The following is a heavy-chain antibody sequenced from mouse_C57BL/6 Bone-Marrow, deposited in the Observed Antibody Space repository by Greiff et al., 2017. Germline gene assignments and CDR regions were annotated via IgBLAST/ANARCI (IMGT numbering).Heavy chain of an antibody. CDR1: GFTFSSYA. V-gene: IGHV5-4*03. CDR3: AREGYGSSGGYFDV. D-gene: IGHD1-1*01. Sequence: DVKLVESGGGLVKPGGSLKLSCAASGFTFSSYAMSWVRQTPEKRLEWVATISDGGSYTYYPDNVKGRFTISRDNAKNNLYLQMRHLKSEDTAMYYCAREGYGSSGGYFDVWGTGTTVTVSS. CDR2: ISDGGSYT. J-gene: IGHJ1*03.